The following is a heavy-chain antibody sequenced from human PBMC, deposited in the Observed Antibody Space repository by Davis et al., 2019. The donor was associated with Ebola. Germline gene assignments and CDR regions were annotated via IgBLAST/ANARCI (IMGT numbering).Heavy chain of an antibody. J-gene: IGHJ3*02. D-gene: IGHD2-2*01. CDR3: ARVRSSSISCQAAGAFDI. CDR1: GGSISSYY. Sequence: MPSETLSPTGPLPGGSISSYYWSWTRHPPEKGLEWLGSIYNTGSTNYNPSLKSRVTISVDTSKNQCSLELGSVTAADTAVYYCARVRSSSISCQAAGAFDIWGQGTMVTVSS. CDR2: IYNTGST. V-gene: IGHV4-59*01.